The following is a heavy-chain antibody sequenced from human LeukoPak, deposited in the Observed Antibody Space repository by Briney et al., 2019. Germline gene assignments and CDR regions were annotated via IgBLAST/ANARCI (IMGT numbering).Heavy chain of an antibody. V-gene: IGHV1-3*01. D-gene: IGHD6-13*01. CDR1: GYAFTGYY. CDR3: ARDYSSSWYNFDY. CDR2: INAGNGNT. Sequence: ASVKVSCKASGYAFTGYYMHWVRQAPGQGLEWMGWINAGNGNTKYSQKFQGRVTITRDTSASTAYMELSSLRSEDTAVYYCARDYSSSWYNFDYWGQGTLVTVSS. J-gene: IGHJ4*02.